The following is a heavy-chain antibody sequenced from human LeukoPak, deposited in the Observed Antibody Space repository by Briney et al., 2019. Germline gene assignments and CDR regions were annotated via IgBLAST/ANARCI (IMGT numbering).Heavy chain of an antibody. CDR2: IYSGGST. CDR3: ARDNYDYVWGSYRYTSH. Sequence: GGSLRLSCAASGFTFSSNYMSWVRQAPGKGLEWVSVIYSGGSTYYADSVKGRFTISRDNSKNTLYLQMNSLRAEDTAVYYCARDNYDYVWGSYRYTSHWGQGTLVTVSS. CDR1: GFTFSSNY. D-gene: IGHD3-16*02. V-gene: IGHV3-53*01. J-gene: IGHJ4*02.